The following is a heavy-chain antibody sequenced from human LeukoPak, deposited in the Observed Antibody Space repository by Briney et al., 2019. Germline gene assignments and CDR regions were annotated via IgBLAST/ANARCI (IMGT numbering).Heavy chain of an antibody. D-gene: IGHD3-3*01. Sequence: PSETLSLTCTVSGGSISSYCYCWGRLPQPPGQGRVWFCCIYYSGSTYYNQSLDSLVTISVDTSKNQFSLKLSSVTAADTAVYYCASPAFSVFGVDQGHWFDPWGQGTLVTVSS. V-gene: IGHV4-39*01. CDR1: GGSISSYCYC. CDR3: ASPAFSVFGVDQGHWFDP. CDR2: IYYSGST. J-gene: IGHJ5*02.